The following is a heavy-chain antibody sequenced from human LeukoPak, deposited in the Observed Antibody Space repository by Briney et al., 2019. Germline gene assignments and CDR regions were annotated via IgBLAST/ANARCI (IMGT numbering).Heavy chain of an antibody. CDR1: GYRFTKSW. J-gene: IGHJ6*03. Sequence: GESLKISCKGSGYRFTKSWIGWVRQMPGKGLEWLGIIYPDDSRTRYSPSFQGQVTMSVDKSISTVYLQWSSLKASDTAMYYCARHEGKKTTVRNYYYYMDVWGKGTTVTVSS. CDR3: ARHEGKKTTVRNYYYYMDV. D-gene: IGHD4-11*01. CDR2: IYPDDSRT. V-gene: IGHV5-51*01.